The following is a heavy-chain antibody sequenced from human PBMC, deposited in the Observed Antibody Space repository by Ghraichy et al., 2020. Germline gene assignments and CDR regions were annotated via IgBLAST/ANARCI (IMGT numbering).Heavy chain of an antibody. V-gene: IGHV3-15*01. D-gene: IGHD1-14*01. CDR3: TTNLAY. Sequence: GGSLRLSCAASGFAFSNAWMSWVRQAPGKGLEWVGRIKSGTSGGTIEYAAPVQHRFTISRDDSKNTLYLHMNSLKTEDTAVYYCTTNLAYWGRCTLVTVSS. CDR2: IKSGTSGGTI. J-gene: IGHJ1*01. CDR1: GFAFSNAW.